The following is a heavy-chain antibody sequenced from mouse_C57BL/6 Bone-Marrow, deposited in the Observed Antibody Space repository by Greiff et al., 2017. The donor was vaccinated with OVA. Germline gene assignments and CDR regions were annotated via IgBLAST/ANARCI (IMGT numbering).Heavy chain of an antibody. Sequence: VQLQQSVAELVRPGASVKLSCTASGFNIKNNYMHWVKQRPEKGLEWIGRIDPANGNTKYAPKFQGKATITADTSSNTAYLQLSSLTSEDTAIYYCARSTARGQGTLVTVSA. V-gene: IGHV14-3*01. CDR3: ARSTA. CDR1: GFNIKNNY. CDR2: IDPANGNT. D-gene: IGHD1-2*01. J-gene: IGHJ3*01.